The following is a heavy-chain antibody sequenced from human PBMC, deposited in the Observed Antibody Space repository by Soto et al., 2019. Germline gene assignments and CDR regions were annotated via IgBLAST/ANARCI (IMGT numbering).Heavy chain of an antibody. CDR3: ARINAGSPDF. V-gene: IGHV4-4*07. CDR2: VHISGLI. Sequence: QVQLQESGPGLVKPSETLSLTCTVSGGSMNSHFWSWIRQPAGKGLEWIGRVHISGLITYNPSLRSRVTLSLAPPKNQLTLKLTSVTAADTAVYYCARINAGSPDFWGQGTLVTVSS. D-gene: IGHD3-10*01. J-gene: IGHJ4*02. CDR1: GGSMNSHF.